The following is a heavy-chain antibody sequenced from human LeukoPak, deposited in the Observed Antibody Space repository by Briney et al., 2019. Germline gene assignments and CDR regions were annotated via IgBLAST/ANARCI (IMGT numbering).Heavy chain of an antibody. CDR2: INPNTGGT. CDR1: GYTFTGYY. Sequence: ASVKVSCKASGYTFTGYYMHWVRQAPGQGLEWVAWINPNTGGTNYAQNFQGRVSLTRDTSISTAYMELRGLRFDDTALYYCARDEEMTSGSGAGYCFEHWGQGTLVTVSS. V-gene: IGHV1-2*02. D-gene: IGHD3-10*01. CDR3: ARDEEMTSGSGAGYCFEH. J-gene: IGHJ4*02.